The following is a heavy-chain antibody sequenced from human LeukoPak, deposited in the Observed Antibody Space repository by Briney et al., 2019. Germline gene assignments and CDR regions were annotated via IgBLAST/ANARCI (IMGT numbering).Heavy chain of an antibody. CDR1: GYIFTGYY. V-gene: IGHV1-69*13. CDR3: ARQKAYDLLTAAGYYFDF. J-gene: IGHJ4*02. D-gene: IGHD3-9*01. CDR2: IIPMFGSA. Sequence: SVKVSCKASGYIFTGYYIHWVRQAPGQGLEWMGGIIPMFGSANSAQKFQDRVTITADESTSTVYMELSSLRSDDTAVYYCARQKAYDLLTAAGYYFDFWGQGTLVTVSS.